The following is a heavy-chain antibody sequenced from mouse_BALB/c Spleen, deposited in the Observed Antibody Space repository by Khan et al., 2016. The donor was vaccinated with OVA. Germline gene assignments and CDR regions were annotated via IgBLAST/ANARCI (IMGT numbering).Heavy chain of an antibody. CDR1: GFNIKDTY. J-gene: IGHJ3*01. V-gene: IGHV14-3*02. CDR3: APAVVATKAY. D-gene: IGHD1-1*01. Sequence: VQLQQAGAELVKPGASVKLSCTASGFNIKDTYMHWVKQRPEQGLEWIGRIDPANGNTKYDPKFQAKATITADTSSNTAYLQLSSLTSEDTAVYYWAPAVVATKAYWGKGTLVTVSA. CDR2: IDPANGNT.